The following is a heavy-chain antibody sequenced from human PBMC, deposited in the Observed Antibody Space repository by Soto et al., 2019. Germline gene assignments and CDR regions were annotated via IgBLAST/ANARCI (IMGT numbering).Heavy chain of an antibody. CDR1: GFTFSNYA. V-gene: IGHV3-23*01. CDR2: ISGSGGST. J-gene: IGHJ4*02. CDR3: AKDLVPAAITPKYYFDY. Sequence: PGGSLRLSCAASGFTFSNYAVIWVRQAPGKGLEWVSAISGSGGSTYYADSVKGRFTISRDNSKNTLYLQMNSLRAEDTALYHCAKDLVPAAITPKYYFDYWGQGTLVTVSS. D-gene: IGHD2-2*01.